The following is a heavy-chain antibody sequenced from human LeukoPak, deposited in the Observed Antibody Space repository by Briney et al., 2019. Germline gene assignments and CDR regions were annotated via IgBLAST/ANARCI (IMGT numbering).Heavy chain of an antibody. J-gene: IGHJ6*03. CDR1: GASFSAYF. V-gene: IGHV4-34*01. D-gene: IGHD6-13*01. CDR3: ARVNGKASSWFMDV. Sequence: SETLSLTCGVYGASFSAYFWNWVRQSPGKGLEWIGEIKHGGGTNYNPSLMGRVTISVDTSKNQFSLKLSSVTAADTAVYYCARVNGKASSWFMDVWGKGTTVTVSS. CDR2: IKHGGGT.